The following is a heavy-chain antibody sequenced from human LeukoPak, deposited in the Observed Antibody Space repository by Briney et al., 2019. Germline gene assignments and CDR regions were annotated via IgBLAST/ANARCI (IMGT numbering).Heavy chain of an antibody. D-gene: IGHD6-19*01. Sequence: SSETLSLTCGVFGGSFSGYYWTWLRQAPGKGLEWVSYISSGSSTIYYADSVKGRFTISRDNAKNSLYLQMDSLRAEDTAVYYCTRDSSGWTFDCWGQGTLVTVSS. V-gene: IGHV3-48*01. J-gene: IGHJ4*02. CDR3: TRDSSGWTFDC. CDR2: ISSGSSTI. CDR1: GGSFSGYY.